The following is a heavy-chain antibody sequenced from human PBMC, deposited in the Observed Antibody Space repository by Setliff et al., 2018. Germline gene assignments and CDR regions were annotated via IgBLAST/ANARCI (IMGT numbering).Heavy chain of an antibody. CDR3: ARMTGFQYIDV. CDR2: IYTSWST. D-gene: IGHD3-3*01. J-gene: IGHJ6*03. CDR1: GDSISSRPFY. Sequence: SETLSLTCTVSGDSISSRPFYWGWFRQPAGKELEWIGQIYTSWSTIYNPSLKSRVTILLDTSKNQFSLTLTSVTAADTAVYYCARMTGFQYIDVWGKGTTVTVSS. V-gene: IGHV4-61*09.